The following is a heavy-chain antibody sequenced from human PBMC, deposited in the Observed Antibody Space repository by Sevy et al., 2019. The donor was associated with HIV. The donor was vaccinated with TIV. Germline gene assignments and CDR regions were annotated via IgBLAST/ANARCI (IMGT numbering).Heavy chain of an antibody. CDR3: ARDSGEDDAFDI. V-gene: IGHV3-21*01. D-gene: IGHD3-10*01. Sequence: GGSLRLSCAASGFTFRSYSMNWVRQAPGKGLEWVSSICSSSSYIYYADSVKGRFTISRDNAKNSLYLQMNSLRAEDTAVYYCARDSGEDDAFDIWGQGTMVTVSS. CDR2: ICSSSSYI. CDR1: GFTFRSYS. J-gene: IGHJ3*02.